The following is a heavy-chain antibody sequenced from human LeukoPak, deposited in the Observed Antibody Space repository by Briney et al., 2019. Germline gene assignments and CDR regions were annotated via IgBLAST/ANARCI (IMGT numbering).Heavy chain of an antibody. J-gene: IGHJ5*02. Sequence: ASVKVSCKASGYTFTRYGISWVRQAPGQGLEWMGWISAYNGNTNYAQKLQGRVTMTTDTSTSTAYMELRSLRSDDTAVYYCARSRSRHHSSGPWGQGTLVTVSS. V-gene: IGHV1-18*01. CDR3: ARSRSRHHSSGP. CDR1: GYTFTRYG. D-gene: IGHD6-19*01. CDR2: ISAYNGNT.